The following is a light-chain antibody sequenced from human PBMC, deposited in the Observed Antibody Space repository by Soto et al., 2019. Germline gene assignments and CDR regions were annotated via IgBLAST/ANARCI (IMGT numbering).Light chain of an antibody. V-gene: IGLV3-1*01. CDR1: KLGAKY. CDR2: QDV. J-gene: IGLJ2*01. CDR3: QAWDSSTVI. Sequence: SYELTQPPSVSVSPGQTASITCSGDKLGAKYACWYQQKPGQSPVLIMYQDVHRPSGIPERFSGSNSGNTATLTIGGTQAMDEADYYCQAWDSSTVIFGGGTQLTVL.